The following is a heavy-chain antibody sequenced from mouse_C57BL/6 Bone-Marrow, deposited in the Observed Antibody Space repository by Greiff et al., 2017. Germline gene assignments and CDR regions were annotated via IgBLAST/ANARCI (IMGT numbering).Heavy chain of an antibody. D-gene: IGHD2-1*01. CDR3: ARHGNYPMDY. Sequence: QVQLKQPGAELVRPGSSVKLSCKASGYTFTSYWMDWVKQRPGQGLEWIGNIYPSDSETHYNQKFKDKATLTVDKSSSTAYMQLSSLTSEDSAVYYCARHGNYPMDYWGQGTSVTVSS. CDR2: IYPSDSET. CDR1: GYTFTSYW. V-gene: IGHV1-61*01. J-gene: IGHJ4*01.